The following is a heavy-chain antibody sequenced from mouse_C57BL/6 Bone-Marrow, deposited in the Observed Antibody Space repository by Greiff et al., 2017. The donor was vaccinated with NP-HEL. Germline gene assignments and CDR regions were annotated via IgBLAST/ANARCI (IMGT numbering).Heavy chain of an antibody. D-gene: IGHD2-2*01. Sequence: VQLQQSGPELVKPGDSVKISCKASGYSFTGYFMNWVMQSHGKSLEWIGRINPYNGDTFYNQKFKGKATLTVDKSSSTAHMELRSLTSEDSAVYYCARGKTTMVTTYYFDYWGQGTTLTVSS. CDR1: GYSFTGYF. V-gene: IGHV1-20*01. CDR2: INPYNGDT. CDR3: ARGKTTMVTTYYFDY. J-gene: IGHJ2*01.